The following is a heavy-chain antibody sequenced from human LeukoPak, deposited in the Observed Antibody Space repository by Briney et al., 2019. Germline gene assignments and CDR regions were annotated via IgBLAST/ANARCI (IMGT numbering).Heavy chain of an antibody. D-gene: IGHD1-26*01. Sequence: GGSLRLSCLTSGFTLSTNAMSWVRQAPGKGLEWVSGISGSGASTYYADSVKGRFTISRDDSRNTLYLQMNSLRGDGTAVYYCAKDVGKWESLHFFDYWGQGTLVTVSS. J-gene: IGHJ4*02. CDR2: ISGSGAST. V-gene: IGHV3-23*01. CDR1: GFTLSTNA. CDR3: AKDVGKWESLHFFDY.